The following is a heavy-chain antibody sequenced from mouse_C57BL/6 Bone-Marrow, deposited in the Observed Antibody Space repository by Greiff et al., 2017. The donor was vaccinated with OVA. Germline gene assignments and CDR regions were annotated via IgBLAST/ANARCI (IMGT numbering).Heavy chain of an antibody. CDR2: IYPGDGDT. V-gene: IGHV1-82*01. CDR3: ARPNYYGSSYLYWYFDV. Sequence: QVHVKQSGPELVKPGASVKISCKASGYAFSSSWMNWVKQRPGKGLEWIGRIYPGDGDTNYNGKFKGKATLTADKSSSTAYMQLSSLTSEDSAVYFCARPNYYGSSYLYWYFDVWGTGTTVTVSS. D-gene: IGHD1-1*01. J-gene: IGHJ1*03. CDR1: GYAFSSSW.